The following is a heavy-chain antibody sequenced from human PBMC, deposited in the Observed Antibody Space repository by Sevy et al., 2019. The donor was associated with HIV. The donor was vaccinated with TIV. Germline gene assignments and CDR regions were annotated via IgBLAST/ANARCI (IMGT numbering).Heavy chain of an antibody. CDR1: GFTFSLYV. CDR3: GRDLASVVIFPFYYYGMDV. D-gene: IGHD2-21*01. CDR2: ISSDGSNE. J-gene: IGHJ6*02. V-gene: IGHV3-30*03. Sequence: GGSLRLSCAASGFTFSLYVIHWVRQAPGRGLEWVAFISSDGSNEYYADSVKGRFTISRDNSKNTLYLQMNSLRAEVTALYFCGRDLASVVIFPFYYYGMDVWGQGITVTVSS.